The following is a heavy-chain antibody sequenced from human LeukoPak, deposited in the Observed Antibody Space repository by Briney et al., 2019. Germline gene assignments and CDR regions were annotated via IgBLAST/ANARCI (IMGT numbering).Heavy chain of an antibody. D-gene: IGHD1-1*01. CDR2: ISGSGGST. J-gene: IGHJ3*02. Sequence: PGGSLRLSCAASRFTFSSYAMSWVRQAPGKGLEWVSAISGSGGSTYYADSVKGRFTISRDNSKNTLYLQMNSLRAEDTAVYYCAKDQGNWFDAFDIWGQGTMVTVSS. V-gene: IGHV3-23*01. CDR3: AKDQGNWFDAFDI. CDR1: RFTFSSYA.